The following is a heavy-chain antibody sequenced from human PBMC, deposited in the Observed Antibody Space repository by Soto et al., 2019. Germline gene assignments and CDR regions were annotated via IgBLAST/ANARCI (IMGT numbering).Heavy chain of an antibody. CDR2: ISWNSGSI. CDR1: GFTFDDYA. D-gene: IGHD6-6*01. J-gene: IGHJ5*02. CDR3: AKVPHRYSSSSANWFDP. Sequence: GGSLRLSCAASGFTFDDYAMHWVRQAPGKGLEWVSGISWNSGSIGYADSVKGRFTISRDNAKNSLYLQMNSLRAEDTALYYCAKVPHRYSSSSANWFDPWGQEPWSPSPQ. V-gene: IGHV3-9*01.